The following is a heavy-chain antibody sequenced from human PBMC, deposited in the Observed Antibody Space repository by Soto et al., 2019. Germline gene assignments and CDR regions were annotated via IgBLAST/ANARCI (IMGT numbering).Heavy chain of an antibody. V-gene: IGHV1-69*01. J-gene: IGHJ6*02. CDR1: GGSFNSYA. CDR2: TIPFILTP. Sequence: QVQMVQSGAELKKPGSSVKVSCKTSGGSFNSYAINWVRQAPGQGLEWLGGTIPFILTPNYAQQFQGRVTMAADEPTSTGYLELSSLRSDDTAVYYCAGGDHSTSLGGMGVWGQGTTVIVSS. CDR3: AGGDHSTSLGGMGV. D-gene: IGHD6-6*01.